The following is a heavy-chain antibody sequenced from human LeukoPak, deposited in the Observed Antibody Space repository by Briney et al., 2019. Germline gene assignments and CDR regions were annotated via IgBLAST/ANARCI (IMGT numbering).Heavy chain of an antibody. V-gene: IGHV4-34*01. J-gene: IGHJ4*02. CDR3: ARTYYYGSGSYYNPLDY. D-gene: IGHD3-10*01. CDR2: INHSGST. Sequence: PSETLSLTCAVYGGSFNGYYWSWIRQPPGKGLEWIGEINHSGSTNYNPSLKSRVTISVDTSKNQFSLKLSSVTAADTAVYYCARTYYYGSGSYYNPLDYWGQGTLVTVSS. CDR1: GGSFNGYY.